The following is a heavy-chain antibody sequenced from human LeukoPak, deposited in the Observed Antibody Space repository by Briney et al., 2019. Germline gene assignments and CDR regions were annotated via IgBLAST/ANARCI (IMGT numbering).Heavy chain of an antibody. CDR3: AKVLGAARRWDAFDI. CDR2: ISGSGGST. V-gene: IGHV3-23*01. J-gene: IGHJ3*02. D-gene: IGHD3-3*02. CDR1: GFTFSSYA. Sequence: GGSLRLSCAASGFTFSSYAMSWVRQAPGKGLEWVSAISGSGGSTYYADSVKGRFAISRDNSKNTLYLQMNSLRAEDTAVYYCAKVLGAARRWDAFDIWGQGTMVTVSS.